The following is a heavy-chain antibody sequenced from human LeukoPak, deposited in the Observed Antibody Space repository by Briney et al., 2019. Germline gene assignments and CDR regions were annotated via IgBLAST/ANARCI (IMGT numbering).Heavy chain of an antibody. D-gene: IGHD2-15*01. Sequence: GGSLRLSCAASGFAFSSYWMHWVRQAPGKGLEWVANIKQDGSERSYVGSVKGRFTISRDNAKNSLSLQMNSLRAEDTAVYYCARDDCSSISCYSHNFDYWGQGALVTVSS. CDR3: ARDDCSSISCYSHNFDY. J-gene: IGHJ4*02. CDR1: GFAFSSYW. CDR2: IKQDGSER. V-gene: IGHV3-7*01.